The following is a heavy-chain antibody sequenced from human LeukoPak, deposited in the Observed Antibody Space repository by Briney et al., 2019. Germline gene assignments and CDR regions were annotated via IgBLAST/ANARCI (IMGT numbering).Heavy chain of an antibody. CDR1: GGSISSYY. CDR2: IYYSGST. V-gene: IGHV4-59*08. CDR3: ARSGSGWYSEPWFDP. J-gene: IGHJ5*02. Sequence: SETLTLTCTVSGGSISSYYWSWIRQPPGKGLEWIGYIYYSGSTNYNPSLKSRVTISVDTSKNQFSLKLSSVTAADTAVYYCARSGSGWYSEPWFDPWGQGTLVTVSS. D-gene: IGHD6-19*01.